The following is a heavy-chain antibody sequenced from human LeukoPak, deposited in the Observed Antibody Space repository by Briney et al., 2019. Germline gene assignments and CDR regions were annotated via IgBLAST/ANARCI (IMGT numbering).Heavy chain of an antibody. CDR1: GDSIRSSSYY. V-gene: IGHV4-39*01. Sequence: PSETLSLTCTVSGDSIRSSSYYWDWIRQPPGKGLEWIGTIYYSGRTYYNPSLKSRVTISIGTSKNQFSLKLTSVTAADTAVYYCARRRYYDSSGYLDWGQGTLLTASS. J-gene: IGHJ1*01. CDR2: IYYSGRT. CDR3: ARRRYYDSSGYLD. D-gene: IGHD3-22*01.